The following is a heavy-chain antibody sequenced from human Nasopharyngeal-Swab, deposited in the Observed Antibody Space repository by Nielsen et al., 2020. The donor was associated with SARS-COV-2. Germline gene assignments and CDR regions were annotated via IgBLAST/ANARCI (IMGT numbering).Heavy chain of an antibody. D-gene: IGHD3-9*01. CDR2: ISIIISYI. V-gene: IGHV3-21*01. Sequence: GGSLRLSCAASGFTFSSYSMNWFRQAPGKGLEWFSSISIIISYIYYAASVKGRFTISRDKAKNSLYLQMNSLRAEDTAVYYCARDFNYDILTGYFDPWGKGTLVTVTS. CDR1: GFTFSSYS. CDR3: ARDFNYDILTGYFDP. J-gene: IGHJ5*02.